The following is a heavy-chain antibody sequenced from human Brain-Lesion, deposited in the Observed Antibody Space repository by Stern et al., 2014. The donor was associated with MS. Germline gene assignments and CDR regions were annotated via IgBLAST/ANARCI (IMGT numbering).Heavy chain of an antibody. D-gene: IGHD2-15*01. V-gene: IGHV4-39*01. CDR3: AGEEDIRYCSGGSCTGNWFDP. Sequence: QVQLGQSGPGLVKPSETLSLTCTVAGGSVSSTSYAWAWIRQPPGKGLEWIGTIYYSGNTYYSPSLKSRLPISLDTSQNQFSLPLRSVTAADTAVYYCAGEEDIRYCSGGSCTGNWFDPWGQGTLVTVSS. CDR1: GGSVSSTSYA. CDR2: IYYSGNT. J-gene: IGHJ5*02.